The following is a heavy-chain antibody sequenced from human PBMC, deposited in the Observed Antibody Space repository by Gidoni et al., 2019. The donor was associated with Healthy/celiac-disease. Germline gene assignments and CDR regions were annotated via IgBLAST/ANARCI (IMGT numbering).Heavy chain of an antibody. J-gene: IGHJ4*02. Sequence: QVTLRESGPALVKPTQTLTLTCPFSGFSLSTSGMCVSWIRQPPGKALEWLARIDWDDDKYYSTSLKTRLTISKDTSKNQVVLTMTNMDPVDTATYYCARGTIAAAGIFYFDYWGQGTLVTVSS. D-gene: IGHD6-13*01. CDR3: ARGTIAAAGIFYFDY. CDR1: GFSLSTSGMC. CDR2: IDWDDDK. V-gene: IGHV2-70*15.